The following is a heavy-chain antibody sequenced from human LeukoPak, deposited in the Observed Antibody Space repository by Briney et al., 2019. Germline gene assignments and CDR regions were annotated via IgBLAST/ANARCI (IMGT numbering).Heavy chain of an antibody. Sequence: SETLSLTCTVSGGSISSYYWSWIRQPPGKGLEWIGYIYYSGSTNYNPSLKSRVTISVDTSKNQFSLQLNSVTPEDTAVYYCARDLVSPYSSSSSNVFDYWGQGTLVTVSS. D-gene: IGHD6-6*01. CDR2: IYYSGST. CDR3: ARDLVSPYSSSSSNVFDY. J-gene: IGHJ4*02. V-gene: IGHV4-59*12. CDR1: GGSISSYY.